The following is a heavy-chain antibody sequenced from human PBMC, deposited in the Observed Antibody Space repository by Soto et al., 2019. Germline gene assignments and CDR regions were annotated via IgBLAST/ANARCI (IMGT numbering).Heavy chain of an antibody. CDR1: GYTFTSYG. V-gene: IGHV1-18*01. D-gene: IGHD3-10*01. Sequence: QVQLVQSGAEVKKPGASVKVSCKASGYTFTSYGISWVRQAPGQGLEWMGWISAYNGNTNYAQNLQGRVTMTTDTSTSTAYMELRSLRSDDTAVYYCARLSGSGSYLYYYYYMDVWGKGTTVTVSS. CDR3: ARLSGSGSYLYYYYYMDV. CDR2: ISAYNGNT. J-gene: IGHJ6*03.